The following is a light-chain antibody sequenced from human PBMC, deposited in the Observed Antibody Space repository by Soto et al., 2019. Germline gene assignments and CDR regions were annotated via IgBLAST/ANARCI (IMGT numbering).Light chain of an antibody. J-gene: IGKJ2*01. CDR2: GAS. V-gene: IGKV3-15*01. CDR1: QSVSSN. Sequence: EIVMTQSPATLSVSPGERATLSCRASQSVSSNLAWYQQKPGQAPSLLIYGASTRATGIPVRFSGSGSGTEFTLTISSLQSEYFAVYYCQQYNNWPNTFGQGTKLEIK. CDR3: QQYNNWPNT.